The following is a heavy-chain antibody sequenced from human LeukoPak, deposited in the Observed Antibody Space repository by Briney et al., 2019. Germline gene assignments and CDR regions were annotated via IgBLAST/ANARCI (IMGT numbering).Heavy chain of an antibody. Sequence: GGSLRLSCAASGFTFSSYSMNWVRQAPGKGLEWVSYISSSSSTIYYADSVKGRFTISRDNAKNSLYLQMNSLRAEDTAVYYCAARNTVVVTAIPEKSDYWGQGTLVTVSS. V-gene: IGHV3-48*04. CDR2: ISSSSSTI. J-gene: IGHJ4*02. D-gene: IGHD2-21*02. CDR1: GFTFSSYS. CDR3: AARNTVVVTAIPEKSDY.